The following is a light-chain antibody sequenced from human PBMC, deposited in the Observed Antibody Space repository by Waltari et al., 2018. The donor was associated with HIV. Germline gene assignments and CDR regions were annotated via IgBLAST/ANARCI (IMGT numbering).Light chain of an antibody. CDR1: SSDVGGYNY. CDR3: CSYAGSYSYVV. Sequence: QSALTQPRSVSGSPGQSVTMSCSGTSSDVGGYNYVFWYQQHPGKAPKLMIYDVNKRPSGVPDRFSGSKSGNTASLTISGLQAEDEADYYCCSYAGSYSYVVLGGGTKLTVL. CDR2: DVN. J-gene: IGLJ2*01. V-gene: IGLV2-11*01.